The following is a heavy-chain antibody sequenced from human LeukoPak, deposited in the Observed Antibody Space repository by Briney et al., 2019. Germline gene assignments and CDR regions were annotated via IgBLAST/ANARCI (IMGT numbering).Heavy chain of an antibody. CDR1: GGSISSGCYY. D-gene: IGHD2-2*01. CDR3: ASLTRKVLDIVVVAAAYDAFDI. J-gene: IGHJ3*02. CDR2: VYQSRSS. V-gene: IGHV4-30-2*01. Sequence: SETLSLTCTVSGGSISSGCYYWGWLRERQGKGLNWIVYVYQSRSSDYNPSVTRRVTISVDRSKNQYSLKLSSMTAADTAVYYSASLTRKVLDIVVVAAAYDAFDIWGQGTMVTVSS.